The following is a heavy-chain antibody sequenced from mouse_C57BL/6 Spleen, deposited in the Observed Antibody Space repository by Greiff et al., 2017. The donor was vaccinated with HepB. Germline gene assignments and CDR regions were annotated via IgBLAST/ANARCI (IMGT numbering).Heavy chain of an antibody. CDR1: GYTFTSYG. V-gene: IGHV1-81*01. D-gene: IGHD1-1*01. CDR3: AGRPFITRAMGY. CDR2: IYPRSGNT. J-gene: IGHJ4*01. Sequence: LQQSGAELARPGASVKLSCKASGYTFTSYGISWVKQSTGQGLEWIGEIYPRSGNTYYNEKFKGKATLTADKSSSTAYMELRSLTSEDSAVYVCAGRPFITRAMGYWGQGTSVTVSS.